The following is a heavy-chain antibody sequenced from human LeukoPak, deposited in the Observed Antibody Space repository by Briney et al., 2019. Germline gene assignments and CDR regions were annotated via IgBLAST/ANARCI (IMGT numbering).Heavy chain of an antibody. D-gene: IGHD1-26*01. Sequence: GASVKVSCKASGYTFTGYYIQWVRQAPGQGLEWMGWINPNNGGTNYAQKFQGRVTMTRGTSISTAYMELSRLRSDDTAVYYCARDRRVGATTAGWGYWGQGTLVTVSS. CDR3: ARDRRVGATTAGWGY. CDR2: INPNNGGT. V-gene: IGHV1-2*02. CDR1: GYTFTGYY. J-gene: IGHJ4*02.